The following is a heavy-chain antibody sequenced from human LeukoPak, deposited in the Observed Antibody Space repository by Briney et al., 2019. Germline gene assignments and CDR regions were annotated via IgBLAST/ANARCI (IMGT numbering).Heavy chain of an antibody. Sequence: GASVKVSCKASGYTFTGYYMHWVRQAPGQGLEWMGWINPNSGGTNYAQKFQDWVTMTRDTSISTAYMELSRLRSDDTAVYYRARDLPIEHIVVVPAATGAFDPWGQGTLVTVSS. V-gene: IGHV1-2*04. CDR3: ARDLPIEHIVVVPAATGAFDP. J-gene: IGHJ5*02. CDR2: INPNSGGT. CDR1: GYTFTGYY. D-gene: IGHD2-2*01.